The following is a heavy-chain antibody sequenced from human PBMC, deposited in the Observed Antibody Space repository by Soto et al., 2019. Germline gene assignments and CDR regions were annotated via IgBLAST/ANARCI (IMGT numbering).Heavy chain of an antibody. V-gene: IGHV3-30-3*01. CDR1: GFTFNTYA. Sequence: QVQLVESGGAVVQPGRSLRLSCAASGFTFNTYAMHWVRQAPGKGLEWVALISYDGSNKYYADSVKGRFTISRDNSKNTLYLQMNSLRADDTAIYYCARDRSMIVVVPGYWGQGTLVTVS. J-gene: IGHJ4*02. D-gene: IGHD3-22*01. CDR2: ISYDGSNK. CDR3: ARDRSMIVVVPGY.